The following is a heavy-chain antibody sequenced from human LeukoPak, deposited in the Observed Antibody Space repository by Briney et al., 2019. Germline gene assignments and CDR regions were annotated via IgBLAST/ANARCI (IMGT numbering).Heavy chain of an antibody. CDR2: INPSGGST. CDR1: GYTFTSYD. D-gene: IGHD6-13*01. V-gene: IGHV1-46*01. Sequence: ASVKVSCKASGYTFTSYDINWVRQATGQGLEWMGIINPSGGSTSYAQKFQGRVTMTRDMSTSTVYMELSSLRSEDTAVYYCARDRRFIAAAGPEYYFDYWGQGTLVTVSS. J-gene: IGHJ4*02. CDR3: ARDRRFIAAAGPEYYFDY.